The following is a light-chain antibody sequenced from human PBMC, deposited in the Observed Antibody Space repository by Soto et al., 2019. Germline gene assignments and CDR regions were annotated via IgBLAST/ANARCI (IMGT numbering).Light chain of an antibody. Sequence: QSALTQPASVSGSPGQSITISCTGASSDIGDYNYVSWYQQHPGKAPKLMIFEVSHRPSGVSTRFSGSKSDNTASLTISGLQAEDEADYYCISYTSNSLYVFGNGTKLTVL. J-gene: IGLJ1*01. V-gene: IGLV2-14*01. CDR2: EVS. CDR3: ISYTSNSLYV. CDR1: SSDIGDYNY.